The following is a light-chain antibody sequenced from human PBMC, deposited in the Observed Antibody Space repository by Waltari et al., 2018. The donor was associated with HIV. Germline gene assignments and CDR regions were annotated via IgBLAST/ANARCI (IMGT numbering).Light chain of an antibody. V-gene: IGLV2-14*01. CDR1: SSAVGGYNY. J-gene: IGLJ3*02. Sequence: QSALTQPASVSGSPGQSITISCTGTSSAVGGYNYVSWYQQHPGKAPKLRIYEFSNRPSGLSHLSAGSKSGNTASLTISVLQADDEADYYCSSYTSRSTRVFGGGTKLTVL. CDR2: EFS. CDR3: SSYTSRSTRV.